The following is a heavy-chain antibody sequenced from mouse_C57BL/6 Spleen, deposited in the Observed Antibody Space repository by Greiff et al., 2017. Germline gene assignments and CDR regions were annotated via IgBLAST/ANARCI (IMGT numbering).Heavy chain of an antibody. CDR2: IYPGDGDT. V-gene: IGHV1-80*01. D-gene: IGHD5-1*01. Sequence: VQLQQPGAELVKPGASVKISCKASGYAFSSYWMNWVKQRPGKGLEWIGQIYPGDGDTNYNGKFKGKATLTVDTSSSTAYMQLSSLTSEDSAVYFCARSLTFDYFDYWGQGTTLTVSS. CDR3: ARSLTFDYFDY. CDR1: GYAFSSYW. J-gene: IGHJ2*01.